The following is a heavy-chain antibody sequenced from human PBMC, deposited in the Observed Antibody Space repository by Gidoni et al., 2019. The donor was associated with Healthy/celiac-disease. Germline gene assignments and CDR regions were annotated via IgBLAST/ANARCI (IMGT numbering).Heavy chain of an antibody. CDR1: GYSFTSYW. CDR2: IHPGDYDT. Sequence: EVQLVQSGAEVKKPGEPLKISCQGSGYSFTSYWIRLVRQMPGKGLEWMGIIHPGDYDTRYSPSFQGQVTISADKSISTAYLQWSSLKASDTAMYYCASLKGSSSSTRYFQHWGQGTLVTVSS. CDR3: ASLKGSSSSTRYFQH. D-gene: IGHD6-6*01. J-gene: IGHJ1*01. V-gene: IGHV5-51*03.